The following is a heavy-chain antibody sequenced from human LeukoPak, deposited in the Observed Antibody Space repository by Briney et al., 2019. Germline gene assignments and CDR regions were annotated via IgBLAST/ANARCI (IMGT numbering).Heavy chain of an antibody. V-gene: IGHV1-2*02. CDR1: GYTFTGYY. CDR3: ARDLIGYCSGGSCSYNWFDP. CDR2: INPNSGGT. D-gene: IGHD2-15*01. Sequence: ASVKVSCKASGYTFTGYYMHWVRQAPGQGLEWMGWINPNSGGTNYAQKFQGRVTMTRDTSISTAYMELSRLRSDDTAVYYCARDLIGYCSGGSCSYNWFDPWGLGTLVTVSS. J-gene: IGHJ5*02.